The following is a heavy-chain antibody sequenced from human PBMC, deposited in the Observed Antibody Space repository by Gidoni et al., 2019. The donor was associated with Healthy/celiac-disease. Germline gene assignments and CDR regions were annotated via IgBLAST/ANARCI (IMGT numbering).Heavy chain of an antibody. Sequence: EVQLLQSGAEVKNPGESLTISCQGSGSSFTSYWIAWVRQMPGKGLEWRGIIYPGDSETRYSPSFQGQVTISADKSISTAYLQWSSLKASDTAMYYCARHRGGYATPFDYWGQGTLVTVSS. J-gene: IGHJ4*02. D-gene: IGHD5-12*01. CDR3: ARHRGGYATPFDY. CDR1: GSSFTSYW. V-gene: IGHV5-51*01. CDR2: IYPGDSET.